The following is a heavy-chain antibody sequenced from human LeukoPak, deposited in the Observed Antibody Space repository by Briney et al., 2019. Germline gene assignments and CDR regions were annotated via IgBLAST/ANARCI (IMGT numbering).Heavy chain of an antibody. V-gene: IGHV4-59*11. D-gene: IGHD4-11*01. J-gene: IGHJ6*03. CDR1: GGSITSHY. Sequence: SETLSLTCTVSGGSITSHYWNWIRQSPEKGLEWIGYIYYSANTNYNPSLKSRVTILVDTPKNHFSLRLSSVIAADTAVYYCARETSLTTVTTQKDYYYYYMDVWGKGTTVTVSS. CDR3: ARETSLTTVTTQKDYYYYYMDV. CDR2: IYYSANT.